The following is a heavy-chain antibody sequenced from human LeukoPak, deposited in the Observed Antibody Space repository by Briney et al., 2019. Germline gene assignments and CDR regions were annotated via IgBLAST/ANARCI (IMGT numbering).Heavy chain of an antibody. CDR2: INHSGST. V-gene: IGHV4-39*07. D-gene: IGHD3-9*01. J-gene: IGHJ6*03. Sequence: SETLSLTCTVSGGSISSSSYYWGWIRQPPGKGLEWIGEINHSGSTNYNPSLKSRVTISVDTSKNQFSLKLSSVTAADTAVYYCARVQPPYDILTGSLPHYYYYMDVWGKGTTVTVSS. CDR3: ARVQPPYDILTGSLPHYYYYMDV. CDR1: GGSISSSSYY.